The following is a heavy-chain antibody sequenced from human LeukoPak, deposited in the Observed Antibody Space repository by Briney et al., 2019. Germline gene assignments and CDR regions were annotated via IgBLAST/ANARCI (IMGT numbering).Heavy chain of an antibody. CDR1: GGSISSYY. D-gene: IGHD3-10*01. V-gene: IGHV4-59*01. CDR3: AGYGSGRNAFDT. CDR2: IYYSGST. Sequence: SETLSLTCTVSGGSISSYYWSWIRQPPGKGLEWIGYIYYSGSTNYNPSLKSRVTISVDTSKNQFSLKLSSVTAADTAVYYCAGYGSGRNAFDTWGQGTMVTVSS. J-gene: IGHJ3*02.